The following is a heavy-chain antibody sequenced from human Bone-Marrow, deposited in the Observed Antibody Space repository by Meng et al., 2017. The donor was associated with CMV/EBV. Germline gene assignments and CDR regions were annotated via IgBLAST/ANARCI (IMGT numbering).Heavy chain of an antibody. CDR2: INHSGST. CDR1: GFTFSSYW. V-gene: IGHV4-34*01. J-gene: IGHJ6*02. CDR3: AREGTYHYYYYYGMDV. Sequence: ESLKISCAASGFTFSSYWMSWIRQPPGKGLEWIGEINHSGSTNYNPSLKSRVTISVDTSKNQFSLKLSSVTAADTAVYYCAREGTYHYYYYYGMDVWGQGTTVTVSS. D-gene: IGHD2-2*02.